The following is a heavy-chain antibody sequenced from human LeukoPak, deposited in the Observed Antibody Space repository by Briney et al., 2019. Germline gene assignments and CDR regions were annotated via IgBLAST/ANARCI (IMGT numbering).Heavy chain of an antibody. CDR3: ARVMKYSSQGAFDI. CDR2: IYYSGST. Sequence: SDTLSLTCTVSGGSISSGGYYWSWLRQHPGKGLEWIGYIYYSGSTYYNPSLKSRVTISVDTSKNQFSLKLNSVTAADTAVYYCARVMKYSSQGAFDIWGQGTMVTVSS. V-gene: IGHV4-31*03. CDR1: GGSISSGGYY. J-gene: IGHJ3*02. D-gene: IGHD6-6*01.